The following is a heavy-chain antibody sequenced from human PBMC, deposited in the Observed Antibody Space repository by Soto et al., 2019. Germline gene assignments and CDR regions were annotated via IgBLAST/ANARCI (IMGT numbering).Heavy chain of an antibody. V-gene: IGHV3-66*01. CDR1: GSTVSSKY. D-gene: IGHD2-15*01. CDR2: IQSGGPT. Sequence: GGSLRLSCAASGSTVSSKYMSWVRQAPGKGLEWVSLIQSGGPTYYADSVKGRFTISRDTSENTLHLQMDSLRAEDTAVYYCARDDVLCDGGRCYGVPLDVWGKGTPVTLSS. CDR3: ARDDVLCDGGRCYGVPLDV. J-gene: IGHJ6*04.